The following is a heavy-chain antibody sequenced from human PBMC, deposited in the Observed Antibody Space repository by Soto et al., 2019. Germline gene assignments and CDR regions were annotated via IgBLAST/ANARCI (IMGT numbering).Heavy chain of an antibody. V-gene: IGHV4-61*05. CDR2: IYYSGST. CDR1: GGSISSSSYY. CDR3: ASIEMSLYGMDV. D-gene: IGHD1-26*01. Sequence: QLQLQESGPGLVKPSETLSLTCTVSGGSISSSSYYWGWIRQPPGKGLEWIGYIYYSGSTNYNPSLKSRVTISVDTSKNQFSLKLSSVTAADTAVYYCASIEMSLYGMDVWGQGTTVTVSS. J-gene: IGHJ6*02.